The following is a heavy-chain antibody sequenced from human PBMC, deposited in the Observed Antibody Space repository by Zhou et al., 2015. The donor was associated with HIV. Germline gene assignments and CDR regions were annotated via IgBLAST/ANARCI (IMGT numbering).Heavy chain of an antibody. Sequence: QVQLVQSGAEVKKPGASVKVSCKASGYTFTSYYMHWVRQAPGQGLEWMGIINPSGGSTSYAQKFQGRVTMTRDTSTSTVYMELSSLRSEDTAVYYCARVKVPYYDFWSGYRYNWFDPWGQGTLVTVSS. CDR1: GYTFTSYY. V-gene: IGHV1-46*01. CDR2: INPSGGST. D-gene: IGHD3-3*01. CDR3: ARVKVPYYDFWSGYRYNWFDP. J-gene: IGHJ5*02.